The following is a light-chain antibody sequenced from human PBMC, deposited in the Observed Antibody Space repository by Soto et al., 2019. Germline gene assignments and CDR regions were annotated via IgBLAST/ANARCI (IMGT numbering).Light chain of an antibody. CDR3: QSYDRTLSARYV. J-gene: IGLJ1*01. CDR2: GNI. CDR1: SSNIGAGYD. Sequence: QSVLTQPPSVSGAPGQRVTISCTGSSSNIGAGYDVHWYQQRPGTAPKLLIFGNINRPSGVPDRFSGSQSGTSASLAITGLQAEDEGDYYCQSYDRTLSARYVFGTGTKVTVL. V-gene: IGLV1-40*01.